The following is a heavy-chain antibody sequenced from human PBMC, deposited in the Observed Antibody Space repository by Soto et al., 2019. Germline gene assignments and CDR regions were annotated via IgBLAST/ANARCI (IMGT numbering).Heavy chain of an antibody. V-gene: IGHV4-31*03. D-gene: IGHD3-10*01. J-gene: IGHJ5*02. CDR1: GGSISSGGYY. CDR2: IYYSGST. Sequence: QVQLQESGPGLVKPSQTLSLTCTVSGGSISSGGYYWNWIRQHPGKGLEWIGYIYYSGSTYYNPSLKRRDPLAVDTSKNQFSRKLSSVTAADTAVYYCARSVTPWGQGTLVTVSS. CDR3: ARSVTP.